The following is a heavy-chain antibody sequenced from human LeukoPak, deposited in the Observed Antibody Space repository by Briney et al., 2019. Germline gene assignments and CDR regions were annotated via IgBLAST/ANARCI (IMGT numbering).Heavy chain of an antibody. CDR1: GFTFSSYW. CDR2: IKQDGSEK. J-gene: IGHJ6*03. V-gene: IGHV3-7*01. D-gene: IGHD6-13*01. CDR3: ARDLYWGSSSWYRTDYYYYYMDV. Sequence: GGSLRLSCAASGFTFSSYWMSWDRQAPGKGLEWVANIKQDGSEKYYVDSVKGRFTISRDNAKNSLYLQMNSLRAEDTAVYYCARDLYWGSSSWYRTDYYYYYMDVWGKGTTVTVSS.